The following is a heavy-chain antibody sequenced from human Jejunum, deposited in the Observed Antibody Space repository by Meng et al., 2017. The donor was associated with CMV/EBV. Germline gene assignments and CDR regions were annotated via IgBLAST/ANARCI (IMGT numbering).Heavy chain of an antibody. Sequence: FAASGFTFSDWWVTWVRLAPGKGLEWVANIKEDGSEKYYVDSVRGRFTISRDNTRNSMYLQMNSLRVEDSAVYYCARDFGWFRIDPWGQGTLVTVSS. CDR2: IKEDGSEK. CDR1: GFTFSDWW. J-gene: IGHJ5*02. D-gene: IGHD6-19*01. CDR3: ARDFGWFRIDP. V-gene: IGHV3-7*01.